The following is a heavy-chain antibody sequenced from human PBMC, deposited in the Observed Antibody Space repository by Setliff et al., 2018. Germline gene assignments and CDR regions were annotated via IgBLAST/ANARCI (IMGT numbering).Heavy chain of an antibody. D-gene: IGHD6-19*01. J-gene: IGHJ6*03. CDR1: GYTFTSYG. V-gene: IGHV4-4*07. CDR3: AREQWLDPPGYYYMDV. Sequence: SCKASGYTFTSYGISWVRQAPGQGLEWMGWISANYNPSLKSRVTMSIDTSKNQFSLKLNSVTAADMAVYYCAREQWLDPPGYYYMDVWAKGTTVTVSS. CDR2: ISANY.